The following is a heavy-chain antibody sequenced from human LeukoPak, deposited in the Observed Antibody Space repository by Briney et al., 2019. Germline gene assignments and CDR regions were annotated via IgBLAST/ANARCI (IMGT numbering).Heavy chain of an antibody. Sequence: ASVKVSCKAFGYTFTTYYIHWVRQAPGQGLEWMGIINPTGGSTTYAQKFQGRVTMTRDTSTSTVFMELNSLRSEDTAVYYCALYSSTWYWGQGTLVTVSS. V-gene: IGHV1-46*01. J-gene: IGHJ4*02. CDR3: ALYSSTWY. CDR1: GYTFTTYY. CDR2: INPTGGST. D-gene: IGHD6-13*01.